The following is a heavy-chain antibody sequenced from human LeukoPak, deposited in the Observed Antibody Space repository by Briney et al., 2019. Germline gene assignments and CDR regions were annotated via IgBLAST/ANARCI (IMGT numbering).Heavy chain of an antibody. CDR2: IIPIFGTA. CDR3: ARDSSSWTYFDY. D-gene: IGHD6-13*01. V-gene: IGHV1-69*05. Sequence: SVKVPCKVSGRTFSSYAISWVRQAPGQGLEWMGRIIPIFGTANYAQKFQGRVTITTDESTSTAYMELSSLRSEDTAVYYCARDSSSWTYFDYWGQGTLVTVSS. J-gene: IGHJ4*02. CDR1: GRTFSSYA.